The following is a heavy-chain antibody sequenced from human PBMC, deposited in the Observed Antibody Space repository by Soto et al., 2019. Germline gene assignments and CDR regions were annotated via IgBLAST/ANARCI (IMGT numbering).Heavy chain of an antibody. V-gene: IGHV3-13*05. J-gene: IGHJ6*04. CDR3: ARTDRDFYGLDV. CDR2: ISAAGDP. Sequence: EVQLVESGGGLVQPGGSLRISCEASGFTFRNYDMHWVRQGTGTGLEWVSGISAAGDPDYADSVEVRFTISRENAQNSFFLQMNSLRVGDTSVYYCARTDRDFYGLDVWGKGTTVIVSS. CDR1: GFTFRNYD.